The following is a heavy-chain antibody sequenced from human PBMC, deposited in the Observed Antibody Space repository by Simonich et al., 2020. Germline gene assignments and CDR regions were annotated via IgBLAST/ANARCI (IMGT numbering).Heavy chain of an antibody. Sequence: QLQLQESGPGLVKPLETLCLTCTVSGGSICSSSYYWGWIRQPPGKGLEWIGSIYYSGTTSYNPSLKSQVTISVDTAKNQSSLKLSSVTAADTAGYYCARHAGFAFDIWGQGTMVTVSS. V-gene: IGHV4-39*01. J-gene: IGHJ3*02. CDR2: IYYSGTT. CDR1: GGSICSSSYY. CDR3: ARHAGFAFDI. D-gene: IGHD6-13*01.